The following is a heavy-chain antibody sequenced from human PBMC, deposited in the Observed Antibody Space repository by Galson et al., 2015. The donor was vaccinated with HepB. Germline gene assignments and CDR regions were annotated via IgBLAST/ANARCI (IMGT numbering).Heavy chain of an antibody. CDR1: GYTFTSYD. CDR3: ARGKRKGSGYYNQAYYFDY. Sequence: SVKVSCKASGYTFTSYDINWVRQATGQGLEWMGWMNPNSGNTGYAQKFQGRVTMTRNTSISTAYMELSSLRSEDTAVYYCARGKRKGSGYYNQAYYFDYWGQGTLVTVSS. CDR2: MNPNSGNT. V-gene: IGHV1-8*01. J-gene: IGHJ4*02. D-gene: IGHD3-3*01.